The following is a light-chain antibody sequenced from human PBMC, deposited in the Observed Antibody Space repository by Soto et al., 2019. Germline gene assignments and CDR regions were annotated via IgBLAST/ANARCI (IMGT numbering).Light chain of an antibody. Sequence: QSALTQPASVSGSPGQSITISCTGTSSDVGGYNYVSWYQQHPGKAPKLMIYDVSNRPSGISDRFSGSKSGNTASLTISGLQAEDEADYYCVSYRRDISDVFGTGTKLTVL. V-gene: IGLV2-14*03. J-gene: IGLJ1*01. CDR1: SSDVGGYNY. CDR2: DVS. CDR3: VSYRRDISDV.